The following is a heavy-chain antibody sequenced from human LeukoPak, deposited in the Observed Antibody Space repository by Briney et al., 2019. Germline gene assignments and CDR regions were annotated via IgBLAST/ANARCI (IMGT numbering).Heavy chain of an antibody. Sequence: GGSLRLSCAASGFTFDDYAMHWVRQAPGKGLECIASVTGSGNSRVFADSVKGRFSISRDNAKNSLDLQLNNLSAEDTATYYCARVRYDSGWFDYWGQGTLVTVSS. CDR2: VTGSGNSR. CDR1: GFTFDDYA. CDR3: ARVRYDSGWFDY. D-gene: IGHD6-19*01. V-gene: IGHV3-48*03. J-gene: IGHJ5*01.